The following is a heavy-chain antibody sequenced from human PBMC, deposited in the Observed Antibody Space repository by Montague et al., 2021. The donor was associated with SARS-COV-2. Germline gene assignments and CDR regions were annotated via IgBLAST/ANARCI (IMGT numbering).Heavy chain of an antibody. Sequence: SETLSLTCAVSSASLTSGYWWSWVRQSPGKGLEWIAEIHHTGGSNYNPSLVSRVTIFLDHSKNHLTLTLSSVTAAGTAMYYFASHPVWQQLCTWGQGTLVTVSA. CDR2: IHHTGGS. CDR3: ASHPVWQQLCT. V-gene: IGHV4-4*02. J-gene: IGHJ5*02. D-gene: IGHD1-1*01. CDR1: SASLTSGYW.